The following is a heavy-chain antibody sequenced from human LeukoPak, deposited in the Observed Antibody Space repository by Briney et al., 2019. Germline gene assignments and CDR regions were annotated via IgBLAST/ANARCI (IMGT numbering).Heavy chain of an antibody. CDR2: IFHTGST. D-gene: IGHD6-6*01. Sequence: SQTLSLTCTVSGGSIGSGAYYWSWIRQPPGKGLEWIGYIFHTGSTSYNPSLESRVTISVDRSKNQFSLKLSSVTAADTAVYYCATATNEYSSSMDVWGKGTTVTVSS. CDR3: ATATNEYSSSMDV. CDR1: GGSIGSGAYY. J-gene: IGHJ6*03. V-gene: IGHV4-30-2*01.